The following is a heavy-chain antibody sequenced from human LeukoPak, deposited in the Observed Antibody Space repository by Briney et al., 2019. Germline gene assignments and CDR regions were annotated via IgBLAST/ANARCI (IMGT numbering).Heavy chain of an antibody. CDR2: IYYSGST. J-gene: IGHJ5*02. CDR3: ARDRPDYWFDP. D-gene: IGHD5-12*01. Sequence: SETLSLTCTVSGGSISSGGYYWSWIPQHPGKGLEWIGYIYYSGSTYYNPSLKSRVTISVDTSKNQFSLKLSSVTAADTAVYYCARDRPDYWFDPWGQGTLVTVSS. CDR1: GGSISSGGYY. V-gene: IGHV4-31*03.